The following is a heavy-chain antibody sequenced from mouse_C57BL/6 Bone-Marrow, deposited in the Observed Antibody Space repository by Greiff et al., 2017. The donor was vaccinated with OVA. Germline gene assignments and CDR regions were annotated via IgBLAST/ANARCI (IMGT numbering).Heavy chain of an antibody. CDR2: IYPGDGDT. CDR1: GYAFSSSW. V-gene: IGHV1-82*01. CDR3: AIYYGNYLDY. D-gene: IGHD2-1*01. J-gene: IGHJ2*01. Sequence: VKLMESGPELVKPGASVKISCKASGYAFSSSWMNWVKQRPGKGLEWIGRIYPGDGDTNYNGKFKGKATLTADKSSSTAYMQLSSLTSEDSAVYFCAIYYGNYLDYWGQGTTLTVSS.